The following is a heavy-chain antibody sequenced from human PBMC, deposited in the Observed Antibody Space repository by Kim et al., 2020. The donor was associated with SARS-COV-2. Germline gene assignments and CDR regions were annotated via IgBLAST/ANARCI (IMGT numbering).Heavy chain of an antibody. CDR2: GNT. D-gene: IGHD7-27*01. J-gene: IGHJ4*02. CDR3: AMRRLGMGDY. Sequence: GNTNNARTLQGRVTMTPDTSTSTAYMELRSLRSDDTAVYYCAMRRLGMGDYWGQGTLVTVSS. V-gene: IGHV1-18*01.